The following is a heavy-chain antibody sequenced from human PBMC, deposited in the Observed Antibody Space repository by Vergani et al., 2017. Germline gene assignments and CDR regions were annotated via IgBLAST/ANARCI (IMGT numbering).Heavy chain of an antibody. V-gene: IGHV4-34*01. CDR2: INHSGST. CDR1: GGSFSGYY. D-gene: IGHD3-10*01. CDR3: ARGGRMVRGVINWFDP. Sequence: QVPLQQWGAGLLKPSETLSLTCAVYGGSFSGYYWSWIRQPPGKGLEWIGEINHSGSTNYNPSLKSRVTISVDTSKNQFSLKLSSVTAADTAVYYCARGGRMVRGVINWFDPWGQGTLVTVSS. J-gene: IGHJ5*02.